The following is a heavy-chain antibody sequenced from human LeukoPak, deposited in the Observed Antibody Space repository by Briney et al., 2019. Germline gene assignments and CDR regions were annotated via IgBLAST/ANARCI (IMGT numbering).Heavy chain of an antibody. V-gene: IGHV3-23*01. CDR2: ISGSGGST. Sequence: PGGSLRLSCAASGFTFSSYAMSWVRQAPGKGREWVSAISGSGGSTYYADSVKGRFAISRDNAKNSLYLQMNSLRAEDTAVYYCARVGIGSGYDFDYWGQGTLVTVSS. J-gene: IGHJ4*02. CDR3: ARVGIGSGYDFDY. CDR1: GFTFSSYA. D-gene: IGHD5-12*01.